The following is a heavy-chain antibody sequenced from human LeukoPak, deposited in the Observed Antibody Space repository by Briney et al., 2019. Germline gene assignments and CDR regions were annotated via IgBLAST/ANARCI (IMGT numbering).Heavy chain of an antibody. CDR2: IYYSGST. J-gene: IGHJ6*02. CDR3: ASRGYSYGRYYYYGMDV. CDR1: GGSISSSSYY. D-gene: IGHD5-18*01. V-gene: IGHV4-39*01. Sequence: PSETLSLTCTVSGGSISSSSYYWGWIRQPPGTGLEWIGSIYYSGSTYYNPSLKSRVTISVDTSKNQFSLKLSSVTAAGTAVYYCASRGYSYGRYYYYGMDVWGQGTTVTVSS.